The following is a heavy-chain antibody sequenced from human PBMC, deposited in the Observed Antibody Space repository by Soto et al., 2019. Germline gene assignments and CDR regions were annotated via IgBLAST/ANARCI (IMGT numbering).Heavy chain of an antibody. CDR2: IYWNDDK. Sequence: QITLKESGPTLVKPTQTLTLTCTFSGFSLSTSGVRVGWIRQPPGKALEWLALIYWNDDKRYSPSLKSRLTITKDTSKNQVVLTMTNMDAVDTAIYYCAHTGPRRWLVRTAGWFDPWGQGTLVTVSS. J-gene: IGHJ5*02. D-gene: IGHD6-19*01. CDR1: GFSLSTSGVR. V-gene: IGHV2-5*01. CDR3: AHTGPRRWLVRTAGWFDP.